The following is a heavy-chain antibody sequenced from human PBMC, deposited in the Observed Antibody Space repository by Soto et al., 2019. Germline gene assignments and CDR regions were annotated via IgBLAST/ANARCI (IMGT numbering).Heavy chain of an antibody. Sequence: QTGGSLRLSCAASGFTFSSYAMHWVRQAPGKGLEWVAVISYDGSNKYYADSAKGRFTISRDNSKNTLYLQMNSLRAEDTAVYYCARDTTMIVVVSPIDYWGQGTLVTVSS. D-gene: IGHD3-22*01. CDR1: GFTFSSYA. J-gene: IGHJ4*02. V-gene: IGHV3-30-3*01. CDR2: ISYDGSNK. CDR3: ARDTTMIVVVSPIDY.